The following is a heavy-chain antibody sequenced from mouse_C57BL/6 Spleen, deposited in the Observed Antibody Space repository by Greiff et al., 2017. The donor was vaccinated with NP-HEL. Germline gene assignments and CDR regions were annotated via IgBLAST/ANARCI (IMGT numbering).Heavy chain of an antibody. CDR1: GFTFSSYT. V-gene: IGHV5-9*01. D-gene: IGHD3-2*02. J-gene: IGHJ2*01. CDR3: ARQAQASYYFDY. Sequence: EVQGVESGGGLVKPGGSLKLSCAASGFTFSSYTMSWVRQTPEKRLEWVATISGGGGNTYYPDSVKGRFTISRDNAKNTLYLQMSSLRSEDTALYYCARQAQASYYFDYWGQGTTLTVSS. CDR2: ISGGGGNT.